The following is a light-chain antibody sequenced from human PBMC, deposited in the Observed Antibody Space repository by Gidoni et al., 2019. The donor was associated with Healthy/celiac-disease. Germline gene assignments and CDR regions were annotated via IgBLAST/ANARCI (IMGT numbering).Light chain of an antibody. J-gene: IGLJ3*02. CDR1: SSDVGGYNY. V-gene: IGLV2-14*01. CDR2: EVS. CDR3: SSYTSSSTRV. Sequence: QSAMPQPASVSGSPGQSITISCTGTSSDVGGYNYCPWYQQHPGKAPKLMIYEVSNRPSGVSNRFSGSKSGNTASLTISGLQAEDEADYYCSSYTSSSTRVFGGGTKLTVL.